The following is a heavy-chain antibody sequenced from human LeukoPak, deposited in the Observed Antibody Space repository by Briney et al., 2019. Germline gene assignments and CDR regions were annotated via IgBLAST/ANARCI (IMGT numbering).Heavy chain of an antibody. D-gene: IGHD3-9*01. J-gene: IGHJ4*02. CDR3: ARVHYDILTGYSYFDY. Sequence: GASVKVSCKASGYXFTSYGMSWVRQAPGQGLEWMAWISAYNDNTNYAQKLQGRVTMTTDTSTSTAYMELRSLRSDDTAVYYCARVHYDILTGYSYFDYWGQGTLVTVSS. CDR1: GYXFTSYG. CDR2: ISAYNDNT. V-gene: IGHV1-18*01.